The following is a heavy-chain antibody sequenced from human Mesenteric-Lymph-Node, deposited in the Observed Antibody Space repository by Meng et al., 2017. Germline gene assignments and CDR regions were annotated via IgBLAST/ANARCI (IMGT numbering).Heavy chain of an antibody. CDR3: ARDPYATGWAG. V-gene: IGHV4-4*02. CDR2: IYHSGGT. D-gene: IGHD6-19*01. J-gene: IGHJ4*02. Sequence: QLQGSGPGLVKPSGTLSLTCAVSGGSISISTWWSWVRQPPGKGLEWIGEIYHSGGTNYNPSLRGRVTISLDKSKNQFSLTLRSVTAADTAVYYCARDPYATGWAGWGQGTLVTVSS. CDR1: GGSISISTW.